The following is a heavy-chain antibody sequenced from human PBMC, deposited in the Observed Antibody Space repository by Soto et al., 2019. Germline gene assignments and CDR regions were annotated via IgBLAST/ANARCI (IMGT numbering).Heavy chain of an antibody. CDR3: ATRYDSSGYDY. J-gene: IGHJ4*02. V-gene: IGHV3-23*01. CDR2: LSGSGIST. CDR1: GFTFSSYA. D-gene: IGHD3-22*01. Sequence: GGSLRLSCAASGFTFSSYAMSWVRQAPGKGLEWVSALSGSGISTYYADTVKGRFTISRDNSRNTLYLQMNSLRAEDTAVYYCATRYDSSGYDYWGQGTLVTVSS.